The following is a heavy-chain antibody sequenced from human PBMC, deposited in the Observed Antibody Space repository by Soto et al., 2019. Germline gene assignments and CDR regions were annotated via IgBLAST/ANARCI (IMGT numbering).Heavy chain of an antibody. Sequence: QVQLQESGPGLVKPSETLSLTCTVSGGSISSYYWSWIRQPPGKGLEWIGYIYYSGSTNYHTSLKSRVTKSVDTAKNRCSLKRSSVTAADTAVYYCARVWGGAFDIWGQGTMVTVSS. CDR1: GGSISSYY. CDR2: IYYSGST. CDR3: ARVWGGAFDI. V-gene: IGHV4-59*01. D-gene: IGHD3-10*01. J-gene: IGHJ3*02.